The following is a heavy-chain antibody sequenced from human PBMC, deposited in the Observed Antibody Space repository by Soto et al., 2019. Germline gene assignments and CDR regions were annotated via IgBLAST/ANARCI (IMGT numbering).Heavy chain of an antibody. J-gene: IGHJ3*02. CDR3: AKKQTSGYYSDAFDI. D-gene: IGHD3-22*01. V-gene: IGHV3-23*01. Sequence: WRSLSLSCAASGFTFSSYAMTWVRQAPGNGLEWVSAIDGSGGSTYYADSVKGRFTISRDNSKNTLYLQMNSLTAEDTAVYYCAKKQTSGYYSDAFDILGQETMVTVSS. CDR2: IDGSGGST. CDR1: GFTFSSYA.